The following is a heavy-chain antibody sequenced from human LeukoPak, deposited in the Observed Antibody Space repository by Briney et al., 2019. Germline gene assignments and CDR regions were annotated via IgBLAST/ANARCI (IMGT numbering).Heavy chain of an antibody. CDR3: ARDYAWDSYGLVLDS. Sequence: GGSLRLSCAASGFTFNDYYMSWIRQAPGEGLEWISYISGSGDRIYYADSVKGRFTISRDNAKNSLYLQLNSLRAEDRAVYYCARDYAWDSYGLVLDSWGQGALVTVSS. J-gene: IGHJ4*02. D-gene: IGHD3-16*02. CDR1: GFTFNDYY. CDR2: ISGSGDRI. V-gene: IGHV3-11*01.